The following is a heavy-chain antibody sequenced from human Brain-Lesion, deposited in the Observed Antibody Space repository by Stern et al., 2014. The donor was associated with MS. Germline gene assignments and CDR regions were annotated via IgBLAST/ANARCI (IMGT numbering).Heavy chain of an antibody. J-gene: IGHJ4*02. V-gene: IGHV1-2*04. Sequence: QVQLVQSGAEVKKPGASVKVSCKASGYTFTGYYMHWVRQAPGQGLEWMGLINPKSGCTTYAQKFQGWVTMTRDTSNNTTYMEHSRLRSDDTAVYYCATYYYDSTGYNDFWGQGTLVTVSS. CDR3: ATYYYDSTGYNDF. CDR1: GYTFTGYY. D-gene: IGHD3-22*01. CDR2: INPKSGCT.